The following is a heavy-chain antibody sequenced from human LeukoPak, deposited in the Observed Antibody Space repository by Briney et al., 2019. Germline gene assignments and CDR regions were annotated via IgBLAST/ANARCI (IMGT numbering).Heavy chain of an antibody. Sequence: GGSLRLSCAASGFTFSTYWMNWVRQAPGKGLEWVAHIKQDGSQEYYVDSVKGRFTISRDNAENSLYLQMNSLRAEDTALYYCARKRPNYFDYWGQGTLVTVSS. V-gene: IGHV3-7*01. CDR3: ARKRPNYFDY. CDR1: GFTFSTYW. J-gene: IGHJ4*02. CDR2: IKQDGSQE.